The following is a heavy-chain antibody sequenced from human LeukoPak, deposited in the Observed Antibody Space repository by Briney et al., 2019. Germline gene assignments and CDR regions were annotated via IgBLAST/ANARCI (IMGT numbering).Heavy chain of an antibody. CDR2: ISGSGGTT. CDR1: GFGFSNYA. V-gene: IGHV3-23*01. Sequence: GGSLRLTCAASGFGFSNYAMSWGREAPGKGLEWASAISGSGGTTFYADSVKGRFTISRDNSKNTLYLQMSSLRAEDTAVYYCAKNYDSSGYQVGFDPWGQGTLVTVSS. CDR3: AKNYDSSGYQVGFDP. J-gene: IGHJ5*02. D-gene: IGHD3-22*01.